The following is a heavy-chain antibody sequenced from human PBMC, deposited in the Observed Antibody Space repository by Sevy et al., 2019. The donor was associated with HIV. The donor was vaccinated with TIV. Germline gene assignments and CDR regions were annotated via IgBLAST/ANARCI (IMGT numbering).Heavy chain of an antibody. V-gene: IGHV3-21*01. CDR3: ARGPYYGFRYFDL. CDR2: ISTASSYI. Sequence: GGSLRLSCAASGFTFSYYSMNWVRQAPGKGLEWVSSISTASSYIYYADSVKGRVTISRDNAKNSLYLQMNSLRAEDTAVYYCARGPYYGFRYFDLWGRCTLVTVSS. CDR1: GFTFSYYS. D-gene: IGHD3-3*01. J-gene: IGHJ2*01.